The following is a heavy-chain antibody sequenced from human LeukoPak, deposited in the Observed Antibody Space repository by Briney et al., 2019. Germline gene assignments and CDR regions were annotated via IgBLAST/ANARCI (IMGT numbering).Heavy chain of an antibody. J-gene: IGHJ4*02. Sequence: GESLRLSCVASGFSFNIYDMSWFRQAPGKGLEWVSGIRGGGPETYYADSVKGRFSISRDNSKNTLLLQTNGLRAEDSAIYYCVRGIRAPDFWGQGTLVTVSS. CDR3: VRGIRAPDF. CDR1: GFSFNIYD. V-gene: IGHV3-23*01. CDR2: IRGGGPET.